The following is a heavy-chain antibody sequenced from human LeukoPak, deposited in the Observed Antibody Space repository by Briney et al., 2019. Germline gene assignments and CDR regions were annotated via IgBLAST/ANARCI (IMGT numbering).Heavy chain of an antibody. Sequence: PSETLSLTCAVYGGSFSGYYWSWIRQPPGKGVEWIGEINHSGSTNYNPSLKSRVTISVDTSKNQFSLKLSSVTAADTAVYYCARATYSSSSFDYWGKGTLVTVSS. V-gene: IGHV4-34*01. CDR1: GGSFSGYY. J-gene: IGHJ4*02. CDR3: ARATYSSSSFDY. CDR2: INHSGST. D-gene: IGHD6-13*01.